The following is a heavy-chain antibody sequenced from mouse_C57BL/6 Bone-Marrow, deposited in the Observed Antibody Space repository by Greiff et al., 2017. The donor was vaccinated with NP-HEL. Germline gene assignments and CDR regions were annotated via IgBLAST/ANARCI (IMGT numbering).Heavy chain of an antibody. CDR2: IWSGGST. CDR1: GFSLTSYG. V-gene: IGHV2-2*01. J-gene: IGHJ3*01. Sequence: QVQLQQSGPGLVQPSQSLSITCTVSGFSLTSYGVHWVRQSPGKGLEWLGVIWSGGSTDYNAAFISRLSISKDNSKSQVFFKMNSLQADDTAIYYCARLLPPAYWGQGTLVTVSA. CDR3: ARLLPPAY. D-gene: IGHD1-1*01.